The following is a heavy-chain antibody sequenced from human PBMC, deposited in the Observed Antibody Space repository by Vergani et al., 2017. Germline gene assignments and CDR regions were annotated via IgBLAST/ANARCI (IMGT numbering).Heavy chain of an antibody. CDR1: GASIRSSNYY. D-gene: IGHD6-19*01. Sequence: QLQLQESGPGLVKPSATLSLTCSVSGASIRSSNYYLGWIRQPPGKGLEWSASIYYSGSTYYKPSLKSRVTISVDTSKNQFSLKLSSVTAADTAVYFCASHSPVDWLVKLGWIDPWGQGILVTVSS. CDR2: IYYSGST. V-gene: IGHV4-39*01. CDR3: ASHSPVDWLVKLGWIDP. J-gene: IGHJ5*02.